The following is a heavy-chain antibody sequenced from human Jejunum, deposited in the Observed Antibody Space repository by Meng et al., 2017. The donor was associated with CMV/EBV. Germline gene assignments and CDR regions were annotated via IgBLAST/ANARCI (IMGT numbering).Heavy chain of an antibody. V-gene: IGHV1-2*06. Sequence: QVLLVQSGAEGKKPGASVKVSCKGSGYTFTGYWIHWARQAPGQGLEWMGRINPNTAATDYAQEFQGRVTMIKDTSINTVYLELRRLRSDDTAVYYCARRHDFDLYFDYWGQGSLVTVSS. D-gene: IGHD3-3*01. CDR3: ARRHDFDLYFDY. CDR2: INPNTAAT. CDR1: GYTFTGYW. J-gene: IGHJ4*02.